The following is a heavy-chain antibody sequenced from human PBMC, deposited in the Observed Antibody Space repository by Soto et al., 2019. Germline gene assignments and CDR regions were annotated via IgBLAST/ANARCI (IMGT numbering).Heavy chain of an antibody. D-gene: IGHD3-22*01. CDR2: IYHSGST. CDR3: ARGSITMVVPDY. V-gene: IGHV4-38-2*01. J-gene: IGHJ4*02. Sequence: SETLSLTCAVSGYSISSGYYWDWIRQPPGKGLEWIGSIYHSGSTYYNPSLKSRVTISVDTSKNQFSLKLSSVTAADTAVYYCARGSITMVVPDYWGQGTLVTVSS. CDR1: GYSISSGYY.